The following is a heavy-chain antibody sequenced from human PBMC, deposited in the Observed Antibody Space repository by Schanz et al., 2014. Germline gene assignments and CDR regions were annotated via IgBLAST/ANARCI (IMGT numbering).Heavy chain of an antibody. J-gene: IGHJ4*02. V-gene: IGHV1-18*01. Sequence: VQSVHSGTEVQKLGASVKVSCQTSGYTFNTYGLNWVRQAPGQGLEWMGWISAYTNNTNYAQKLQGRVTMTTDTSTSTAYMELRSLRSDDTAVYYCARGGYSSGWYDRDIAHFDYWGQGTLVTVSS. D-gene: IGHD6-19*01. CDR2: ISAYTNNT. CDR1: GYTFNTYG. CDR3: ARGGYSSGWYDRDIAHFDY.